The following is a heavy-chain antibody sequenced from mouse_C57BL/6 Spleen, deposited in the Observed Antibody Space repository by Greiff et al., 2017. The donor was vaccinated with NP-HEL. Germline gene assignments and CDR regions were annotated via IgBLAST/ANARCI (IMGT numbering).Heavy chain of an antibody. V-gene: IGHV1-39*01. Sequence: VHVKQSGPELVKPGASVKISCKASGYSFTDYNMNWVKQSNGKSLEWIGVINPNYGTTSYNQKFKGKATLTVDQSSSTAYMQLNSLTSEDSAVYYCARSRHLSRWYFDVWGTGTTVTVSS. J-gene: IGHJ1*03. CDR3: ARSRHLSRWYFDV. D-gene: IGHD1-1*01. CDR1: GYSFTDYN. CDR2: INPNYGTT.